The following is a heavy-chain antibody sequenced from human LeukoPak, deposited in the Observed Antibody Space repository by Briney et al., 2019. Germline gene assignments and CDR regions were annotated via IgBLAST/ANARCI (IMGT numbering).Heavy chain of an antibody. D-gene: IGHD4-17*01. CDR2: ISWNSGSI. V-gene: IGHV3-9*01. J-gene: IGHJ4*02. CDR3: AIPTVTTPMEGY. CDR1: GFTFDDYA. Sequence: GTSLRLSCAASGFTFDDYAMHWVRQAPGKGLEWVSGISWNSGSIGYADSVKGRFTISRDNSKNTLYLQMNSLRAEDTAVYYCAIPTVTTPMEGYWGQGTLVTVSS.